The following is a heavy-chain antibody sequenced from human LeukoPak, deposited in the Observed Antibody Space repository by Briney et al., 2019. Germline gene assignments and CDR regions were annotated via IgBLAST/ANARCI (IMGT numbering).Heavy chain of an antibody. CDR3: ARHRRVRGAVDAFDI. D-gene: IGHD3-10*01. CDR2: IYPGDSDT. Sequence: GESLKISCKGSGYSFTSYWIGWVRQMPGKGLEWMGIIYPGDSDTRYSPSFQGQVTISADKSISTAYLQWSSLKASDTAMYYCARHRRVRGAVDAFDIWGQGTMVTVSS. V-gene: IGHV5-51*01. J-gene: IGHJ3*02. CDR1: GYSFTSYW.